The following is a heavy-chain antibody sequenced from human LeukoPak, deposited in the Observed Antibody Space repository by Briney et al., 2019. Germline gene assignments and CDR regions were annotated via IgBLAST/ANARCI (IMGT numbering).Heavy chain of an antibody. D-gene: IGHD3-22*01. J-gene: IGHJ3*02. Sequence: GASVKVSCKASGYTFTGYYMHWVRQAPGQGLEWMGWINPNSGGTNYAQKFQGRVTMTRDTSISTAYMELSRLRSDDTAVYYCAREANDSSGYYPKHDAFDTWGQGTMVTVSS. CDR1: GYTFTGYY. CDR2: INPNSGGT. V-gene: IGHV1-2*02. CDR3: AREANDSSGYYPKHDAFDT.